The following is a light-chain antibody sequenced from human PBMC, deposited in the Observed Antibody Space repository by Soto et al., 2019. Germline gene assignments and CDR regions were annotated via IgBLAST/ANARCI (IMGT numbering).Light chain of an antibody. CDR2: GAS. CDR3: QQYGGSPRT. CDR1: HTVTSNY. Sequence: EIVLTQSPDTLSLSPGERATLSCRASHTVTSNYLAWYQQKPGQAPRLLIYGASSRATDIPDRFSGSGSGTDFTLNISRLETEDFAVYYCQQYGGSPRTFGQGTKVEIK. V-gene: IGKV3-20*01. J-gene: IGKJ1*01.